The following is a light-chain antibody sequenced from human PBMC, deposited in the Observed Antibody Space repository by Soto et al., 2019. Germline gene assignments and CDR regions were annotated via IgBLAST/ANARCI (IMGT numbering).Light chain of an antibody. CDR1: WSNIGDNT. V-gene: IGLV1-44*01. J-gene: IGLJ3*02. CDR3: AAWDDNLNGRV. Sequence: QSVLTQPPSASGTPGQRVTISCSGSWSNIGDNTVDWYQQLPGTAPKLLIYNNNQRPSGVPDRFSGSKSGTSASLAISGLQSEDEAEYYCAAWDDNLNGRVFGGGTKLTVL. CDR2: NNN.